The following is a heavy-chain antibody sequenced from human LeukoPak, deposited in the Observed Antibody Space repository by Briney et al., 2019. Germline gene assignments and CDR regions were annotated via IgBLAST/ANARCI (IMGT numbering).Heavy chain of an antibody. D-gene: IGHD1-7*01. Sequence: SETLSLTCTVSGGSISSHYWSWVRQPSGKGLEWVGYIYYSGSTNYNTSLKSRVTISVDTSKDQFSLKLSSVTAADTAVYYCARGRYNWNFIGYYYYMDVWGKGTTVTVSS. CDR1: GGSISSHY. CDR3: ARGRYNWNFIGYYYYMDV. J-gene: IGHJ6*03. V-gene: IGHV4-59*11. CDR2: IYYSGST.